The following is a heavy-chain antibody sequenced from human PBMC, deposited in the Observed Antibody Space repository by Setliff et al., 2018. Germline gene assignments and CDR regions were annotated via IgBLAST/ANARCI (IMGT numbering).Heavy chain of an antibody. CDR3: TRHEDRNKCTSSSCYRENDAFDV. V-gene: IGHV5-51*01. J-gene: IGHJ3*01. CDR1: GYIFTNYW. D-gene: IGHD2-2*01. CDR2: IYPGDSDT. Sequence: GESLKISCKASGYIFTNYWISWVRQMPGKGLEWMGVIYPGDSDTRYSPSFQGQVTISADKSINTAYLQWSSLKASDTAIYYCTRHEDRNKCTSSSCYRENDAFDVWGQGAMVTVSS.